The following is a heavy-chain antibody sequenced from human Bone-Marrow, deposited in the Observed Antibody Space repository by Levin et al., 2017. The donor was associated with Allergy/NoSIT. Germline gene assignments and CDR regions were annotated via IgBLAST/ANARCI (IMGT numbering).Heavy chain of an antibody. CDR3: AKGGISSAGGIDS. CDR2: ITGSGTT. D-gene: IGHD2/OR15-2a*01. J-gene: IGHJ4*02. CDR1: GFTFSSSA. V-gene: IGHV3-23*01. Sequence: GESLKISCAASGFTFSSSAMSWVRQAPGTGLEWVSSITGSGTTYYADSVKGRFTISRDTSKNTLSLQMNSLRAEDTAVYYCAKGGISSAGGIDSWGQGTLVTVSS.